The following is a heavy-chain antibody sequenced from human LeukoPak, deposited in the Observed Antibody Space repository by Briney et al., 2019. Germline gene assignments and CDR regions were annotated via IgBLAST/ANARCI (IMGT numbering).Heavy chain of an antibody. CDR3: ARGGGLGYYYYYMDV. Sequence: PSETLSLTCTVSGGSISSSSYYWGWIRQPPGKGLEWIGSIYYSGSTNYNPSLKSRVTISVDTSKNQFSLKLSSVTAADTAVYYCARGGGLGYYYYYMDVWGKGTTVTISS. CDR1: GGSISSSSYY. D-gene: IGHD3/OR15-3a*01. J-gene: IGHJ6*03. V-gene: IGHV4-39*07. CDR2: IYYSGST.